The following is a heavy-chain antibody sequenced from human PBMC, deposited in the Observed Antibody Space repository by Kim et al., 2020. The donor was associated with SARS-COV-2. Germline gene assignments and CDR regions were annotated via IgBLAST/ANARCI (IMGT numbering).Heavy chain of an antibody. Sequence: SETLSLTCAVSGGSISSSNWWSWVRQPPGKGLEWIGEIYHSGSTNYNPSLKSRVTISVDKSKNQFSLKLSSVTAADTAVYYCARADSSGWPFFDYWGQGTLVTVSS. CDR3: ARADSSGWPFFDY. V-gene: IGHV4-4*02. CDR2: IYHSGST. CDR1: GGSISSSNW. D-gene: IGHD6-19*01. J-gene: IGHJ4*02.